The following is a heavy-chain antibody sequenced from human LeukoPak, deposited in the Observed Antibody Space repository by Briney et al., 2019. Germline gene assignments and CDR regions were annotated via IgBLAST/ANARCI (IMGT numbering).Heavy chain of an antibody. Sequence: GGPLRPSFAAPGFTFSAILMHWVREPQARGRGGGPVIHIDGSNKYYADSVKGRFTISRDNSKNTLYLQMNSLRAEDTAVYYCARDWDSSGYTVGGGFLDYWGQGTLVTVSS. CDR3: ARDWDSSGYTVGGGFLDY. CDR1: GFTFSAIL. CDR2: IHIDGSNK. J-gene: IGHJ4*02. V-gene: IGHV3-30-3*01. D-gene: IGHD3-22*01.